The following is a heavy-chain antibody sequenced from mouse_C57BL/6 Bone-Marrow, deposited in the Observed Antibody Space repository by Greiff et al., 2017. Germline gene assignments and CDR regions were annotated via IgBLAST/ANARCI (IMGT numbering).Heavy chain of an antibody. Sequence: VQLQQSGAELVRPGASVKLSCTASGFNIKDDYMHWVKQRPEQGLEWIGWIDPENGDTEYASKFPGKATITADTSSNTAYLQLSSLTSKDTGVYYGTTGEYYGNYDWYFDVWGTGTTVTVSS. CDR2: IDPENGDT. CDR3: TTGEYYGNYDWYFDV. D-gene: IGHD2-1*01. V-gene: IGHV14-4*01. CDR1: GFNIKDDY. J-gene: IGHJ1*03.